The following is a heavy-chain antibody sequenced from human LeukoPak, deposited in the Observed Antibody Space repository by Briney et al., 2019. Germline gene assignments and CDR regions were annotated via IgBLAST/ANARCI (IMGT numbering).Heavy chain of an antibody. Sequence: PSETLSLTCTVSGGSISSGSYYWSWIRQPAGKGLEWIGYIYYSGSTNYNPSLKSRVSISVDTSKNQFSLKLNSVTAADTAVYYCARVWGVTDFYDSRGAFDIWGQGTMVTVSS. CDR2: IYYSGST. D-gene: IGHD3-22*01. CDR1: GGSISSGSYY. V-gene: IGHV4-61*10. J-gene: IGHJ3*02. CDR3: ARVWGVTDFYDSRGAFDI.